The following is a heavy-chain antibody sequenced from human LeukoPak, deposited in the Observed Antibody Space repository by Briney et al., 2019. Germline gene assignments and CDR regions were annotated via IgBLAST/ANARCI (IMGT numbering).Heavy chain of an antibody. CDR3: ARGSIAAAGVIDY. J-gene: IGHJ4*02. D-gene: IGHD6-13*01. CDR2: IIPIFGTA. V-gene: IGHV1-69*13. CDR1: GGTFSSYA. Sequence: SVKVSCKASGGTFSSYAISWVRQAPGQGLEWMGGIIPIFGTANYAQKFQGRVTITAGESTSTVYMELSSLRSEDTAVYYCARGSIAAAGVIDYWGQGTLVTVSS.